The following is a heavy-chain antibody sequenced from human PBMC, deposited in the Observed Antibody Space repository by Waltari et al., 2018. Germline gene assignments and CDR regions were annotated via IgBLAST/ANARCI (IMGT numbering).Heavy chain of an antibody. CDR2: IYHSGTT. CDR1: GYSISSGYY. Sequence: QVQLQESGPGLVKPSETLSLTCTVSGYSISSGYYWGWIRQPPGKGLEWIGNIYHSGTTYYNPSLKSRVTISVDTSKNQLSLKLNSVTAADTAVYYCARDRYSGSPKLYYLDYWGQGALVTVSS. J-gene: IGHJ4*02. V-gene: IGHV4-38-2*02. D-gene: IGHD6-13*01. CDR3: ARDRYSGSPKLYYLDY.